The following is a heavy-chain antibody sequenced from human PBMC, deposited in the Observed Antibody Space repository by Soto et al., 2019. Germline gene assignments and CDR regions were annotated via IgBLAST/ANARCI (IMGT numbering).Heavy chain of an antibody. CDR1: GGSISSGGYY. D-gene: IGHD6-13*01. J-gene: IGHJ5*02. CDR3: ARRAGGTAAAGQYISFDP. V-gene: IGHV4-31*03. Sequence: QVQLQESGPGLVKPSQTLSLTCTVSGGSISSGGYYWSWIRQHPGKGLEWIRYIYYSGSTYYNPSLKSRVTVTVNRSKYHFYLKLSPVTTAATAVYYCARRAGGTAAAGQYISFDPWGQGTLFTVFS. CDR2: IYYSGST.